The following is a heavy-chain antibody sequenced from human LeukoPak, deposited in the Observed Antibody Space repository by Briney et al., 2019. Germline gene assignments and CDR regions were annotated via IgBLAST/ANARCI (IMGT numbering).Heavy chain of an antibody. Sequence: RGSLRLSCAASGFTFSDYYMSWLRQAPGKGLEWVSYISSSGSTIYQADSVKGRFTISRDNAKNSLYLQMNSLRAEDTAVYYCARDRYGSGSYYNWYFDLWGRGTLVTVSS. CDR3: ARDRYGSGSYYNWYFDL. D-gene: IGHD3-10*01. J-gene: IGHJ2*01. CDR1: GFTFSDYY. V-gene: IGHV3-11*01. CDR2: ISSSGSTI.